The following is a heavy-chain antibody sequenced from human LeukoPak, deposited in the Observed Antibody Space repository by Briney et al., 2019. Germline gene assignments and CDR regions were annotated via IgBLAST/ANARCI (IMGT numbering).Heavy chain of an antibody. CDR2: IIPIFGTA. J-gene: IGHJ6*03. D-gene: IGHD6-13*01. Sequence: SVKVSCKASGGTFSSYAISWVRQAPGQGLEWMGGIIPIFGTANYAQKFQGRVTITADESTSTAYMELSSLRAEDTALYYCAREALQSSSWYFYYYMDVWGKGTAVTVSS. CDR1: GGTFSSYA. V-gene: IGHV1-69*13. CDR3: AREALQSSSWYFYYYMDV.